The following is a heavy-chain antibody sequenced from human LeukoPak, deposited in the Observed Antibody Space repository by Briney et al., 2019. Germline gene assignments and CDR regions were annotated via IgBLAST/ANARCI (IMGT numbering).Heavy chain of an antibody. D-gene: IGHD2-2*02. CDR2: IYYSGST. V-gene: IGHV4-59*08. J-gene: IGHJ5*02. CDR3: ARLAIRPYNWFDP. Sequence: SETLSLTCTVSGGSISNYYWSWIRQPPGKGLEWIGYIYYSGSTNYNPSLKSRVTISVDTSKNQFSLKLSSVTAADTAVYYCARLAIRPYNWFDPWGQGTLVTVSS. CDR1: GGSISNYY.